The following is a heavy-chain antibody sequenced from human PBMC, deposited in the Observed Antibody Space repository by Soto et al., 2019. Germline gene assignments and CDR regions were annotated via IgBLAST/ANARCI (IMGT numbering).Heavy chain of an antibody. V-gene: IGHV1-2*02. D-gene: IGHD3-10*01. J-gene: IGHJ5*02. CDR3: ARESSPRLLWFGELSWFDP. CDR1: GYTFTGYY. Sequence: ASVKVSCKASGYTFTGYYMHWVRQAPGQGLEWMGWINPNSGGTNYAQKFQGRVTMTRDTSISTAYMELSRLRSDDTAVYYCARESSPRLLWFGELSWFDPWGQGTLVTVSS. CDR2: INPNSGGT.